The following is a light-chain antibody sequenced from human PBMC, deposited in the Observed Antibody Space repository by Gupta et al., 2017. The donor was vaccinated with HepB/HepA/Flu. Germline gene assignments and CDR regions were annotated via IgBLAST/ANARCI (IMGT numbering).Light chain of an antibody. CDR3: QQYGSSSLFT. V-gene: IGKV3-20*01. CDR2: EVS. J-gene: IGKJ3*01. CDR1: QSFSISY. Sequence: EIVLTQSPGTLSLSPGERATLSCRASQSFSISYLAWYQQKPGQAPRLLIYEVSRRDTGIPDRFSGSGYGTDFTLTISRREPEDFAVYYCQQYGSSSLFTFGHGTKVDIK.